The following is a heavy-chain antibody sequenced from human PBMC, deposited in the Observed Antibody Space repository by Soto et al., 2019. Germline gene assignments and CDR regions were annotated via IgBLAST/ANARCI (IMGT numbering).Heavy chain of an antibody. CDR2: ISWNSGRI. V-gene: IGHV3-9*01. CDR1: GFIFDDYV. D-gene: IGHD1-26*01. Sequence: EVQLVESGGGLVKPGRSLRLSCAASGFIFDDYVMHWVRQVPGKGLEWVSGISWNSGRIHYADSVKGRFTISRDNAQNSLCLQMNSLRPEDTSFYYCAKDASATYSTHIDYWGQGTLVTVSS. CDR3: AKDASATYSTHIDY. J-gene: IGHJ4*02.